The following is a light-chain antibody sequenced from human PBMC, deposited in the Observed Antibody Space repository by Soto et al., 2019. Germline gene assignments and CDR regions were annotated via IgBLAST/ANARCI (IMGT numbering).Light chain of an antibody. CDR1: QSVSSY. CDR3: QQRSNWT. CDR2: DAS. J-gene: IGKJ1*01. V-gene: IGKV3-11*01. Sequence: EIVLTQSPATLSLSPGERATLSCRASQSVSSYLAWYQQKPGQAPRLLIYDASNRATGIPARFSGSGSGTDFTLTISSLEPEDFAVYSCQQRSNWTFGQGTKV.